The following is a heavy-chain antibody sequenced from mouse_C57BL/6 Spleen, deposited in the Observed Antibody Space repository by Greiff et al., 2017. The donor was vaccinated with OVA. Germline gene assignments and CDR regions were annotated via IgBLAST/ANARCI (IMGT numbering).Heavy chain of an antibody. D-gene: IGHD2-3*01. Sequence: QVQLKESGAELARPGASVKLSCKASGYTFTSYGISWVKQRTGQGLEWIGEIYPRSGNTYYNEKFKGKATLTADKSSSTAYLELRSLTSEDSAVYFCARRDDEYSLDYWGQGTTLTVSS. J-gene: IGHJ2*01. V-gene: IGHV1-81*01. CDR3: ARRDDEYSLDY. CDR1: GYTFTSYG. CDR2: IYPRSGNT.